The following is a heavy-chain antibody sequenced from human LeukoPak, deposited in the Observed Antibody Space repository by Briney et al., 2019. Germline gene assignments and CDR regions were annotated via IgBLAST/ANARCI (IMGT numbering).Heavy chain of an antibody. CDR2: IHYSGST. Sequence: SETLSLTCTVSGGSISTYYWSWIRQTPGKGLGWIGYIHYSGSTTYNPSLERRVTMSIDTSKNNFSLKLTSLTAADTAVYYCARGHGVGGDFGGQGTLVTVS. J-gene: IGHJ4*02. V-gene: IGHV4-59*01. D-gene: IGHD1-26*01. CDR1: GGSISTYY. CDR3: ARGHGVGGDF.